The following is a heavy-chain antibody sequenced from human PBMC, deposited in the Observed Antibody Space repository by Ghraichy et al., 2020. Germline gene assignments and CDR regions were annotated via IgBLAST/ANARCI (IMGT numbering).Heavy chain of an antibody. CDR3: ARLYGLNWFDP. J-gene: IGHJ5*02. V-gene: IGHV4-39*01. D-gene: IGHD4-17*01. Sequence: SETLSLTCTVSGGSISSSSYYWGWIRQPPGKGLEWIGSIYYSGSTYYNPSLKSRVTISVDTSKNQFSLKLSSVTAADTAVYYCARLYGLNWFDPWGQGTLVTVSS. CDR2: IYYSGST. CDR1: GGSISSSSYY.